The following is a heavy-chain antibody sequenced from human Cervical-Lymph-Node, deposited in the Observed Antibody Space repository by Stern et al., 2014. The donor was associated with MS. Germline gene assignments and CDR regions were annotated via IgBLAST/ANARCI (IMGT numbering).Heavy chain of an antibody. V-gene: IGHV4-31*01. CDR1: GGSISSDGYH. Sequence: VQLVESGSGLAKPSQTLSLSCTVSGGSISSDGYHWNWIRQHPEKGLEWIGSLYYTGSTYYNPSLKSLAVISVDSSKNQFSLNLTSVTAADTAVYYCARSSITIFRVVTAFDIWGQGTMVSVSS. D-gene: IGHD3-3*01. J-gene: IGHJ3*02. CDR2: LYYTGST. CDR3: ARSSITIFRVVTAFDI.